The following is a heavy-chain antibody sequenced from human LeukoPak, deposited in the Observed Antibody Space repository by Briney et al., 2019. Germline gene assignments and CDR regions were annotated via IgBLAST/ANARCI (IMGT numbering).Heavy chain of an antibody. J-gene: IGHJ4*02. CDR3: AKEGRWYYDSSGCYYDY. Sequence: PGGSLRLSCAASGFTFSSYAMSWVRQAPGKGLEWVSAISGSGGSTYYADSVKGRFTISRDNSKNTLYLQMNSLRAEDTAVYYCAKEGRWYYDSSGCYYDYWGQGTLVTVSS. D-gene: IGHD3-22*01. CDR1: GFTFSSYA. V-gene: IGHV3-23*01. CDR2: ISGSGGST.